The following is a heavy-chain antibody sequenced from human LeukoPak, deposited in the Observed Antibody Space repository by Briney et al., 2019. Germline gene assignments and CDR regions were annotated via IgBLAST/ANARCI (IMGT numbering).Heavy chain of an antibody. D-gene: IGHD6-13*01. CDR1: GYSISSGYY. CDR3: ARTGIAAAATED. J-gene: IGHJ4*02. CDR2: IYHSGST. Sequence: SSETLSLTCTVSGYSISSGYYWGWIRQPPGKGLEWIGSIYHSGSTYYNPSLKSRVTISLDTSKNQFSLRLRSVTAADTAFYYCARTGIAAAATEDWGQGTLVTVSS. V-gene: IGHV4-38-2*02.